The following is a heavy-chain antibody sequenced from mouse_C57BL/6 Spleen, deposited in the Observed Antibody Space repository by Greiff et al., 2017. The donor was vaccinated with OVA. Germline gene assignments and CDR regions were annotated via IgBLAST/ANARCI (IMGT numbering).Heavy chain of an antibody. CDR3: ARHYGYDGNWYFDV. CDR2: IDPSDSYT. CDR1: GYTFTSYW. J-gene: IGHJ1*03. Sequence: QVQLQQPGAELVRPGTSVKLSCKASGYTFTSYWMHWVKQRPGQGLEWIGVIDPSDSYTNYNQKFKGKATLTVDTSSSTAYMQLSSLTSEDSAVYYCARHYGYDGNWYFDVWGTGTTVTVSS. V-gene: IGHV1-59*01. D-gene: IGHD2-2*01.